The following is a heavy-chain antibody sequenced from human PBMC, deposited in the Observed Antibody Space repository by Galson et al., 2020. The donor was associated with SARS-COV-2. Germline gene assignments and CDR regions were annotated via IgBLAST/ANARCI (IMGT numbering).Heavy chain of an antibody. CDR2: IMHSGST. J-gene: IGHJ3*01. Sequence: SETLSLTCAVYGGSFSGYCWSWIRQPPGKGLEWIGEIMHSGSTNYNPSLKSRVTISVDTSKNQFSLKLSSVTAADTAVYYCARAPDYDVLTSDYPDGFDFWGRGTTVTISS. CDR1: GGSFSGYC. CDR3: ARAPDYDVLTSDYPDGFDF. V-gene: IGHV4-34*12. D-gene: IGHD3-9*01.